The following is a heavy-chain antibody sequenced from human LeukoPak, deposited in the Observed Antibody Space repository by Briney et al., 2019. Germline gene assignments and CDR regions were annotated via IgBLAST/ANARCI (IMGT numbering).Heavy chain of an antibody. D-gene: IGHD1-1*01. CDR1: GYTFTGYY. Sequence: GASVKVSCKTSGYTFTGYYLHWVRQAPGQGLEWMGWIEPNNGDTNYAQKFQGRVTMTRDTSISTGYMELSRLRSDDTAVYYCARTTPFDHWGQGTLVTVSS. CDR2: IEPNNGDT. CDR3: ARTTPFDH. V-gene: IGHV1-2*02. J-gene: IGHJ4*02.